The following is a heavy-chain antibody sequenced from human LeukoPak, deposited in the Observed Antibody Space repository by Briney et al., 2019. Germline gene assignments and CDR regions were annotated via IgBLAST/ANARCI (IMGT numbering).Heavy chain of an antibody. CDR3: AGGAAWLHDYYYGMDV. CDR2: IWYDGSNN. V-gene: IGHV3-33*01. D-gene: IGHD5-12*01. Sequence: PAGSLRLSCAAPGFNFSSYGVHWVRQPPGKGLEWVAVIWYDGSNNYYADSVKGRFIISRDNSKNTLYLQMNSLRAEDTAVYYCAGGAAWLHDYYYGMDVWGQGTTVTVSS. CDR1: GFNFSSYG. J-gene: IGHJ6*02.